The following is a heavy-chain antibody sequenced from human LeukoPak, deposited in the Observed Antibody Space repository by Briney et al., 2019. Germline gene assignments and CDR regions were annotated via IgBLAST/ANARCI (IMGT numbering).Heavy chain of an antibody. J-gene: IGHJ4*02. CDR1: GFSFSNYA. Sequence: GRSLRLSCAASGFSFSNYAMNWVRQAPGKGLEWVSYISSSGNTTYNADSVKGRFSITRDNAKNSLYLQMNSLRAEDTAVYYCARDGGSAWFLDYWGQGTLVTVSS. V-gene: IGHV3-48*03. CDR2: ISSSGNTT. CDR3: ARDGGSAWFLDY. D-gene: IGHD6-19*01.